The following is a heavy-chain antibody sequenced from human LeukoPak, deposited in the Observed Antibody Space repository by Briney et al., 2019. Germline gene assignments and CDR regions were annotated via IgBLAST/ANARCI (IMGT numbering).Heavy chain of an antibody. D-gene: IGHD6-19*01. CDR3: AKERDSSGWYYFDY. J-gene: IGHJ4*02. V-gene: IGHV3-30*18. CDR2: ISYDGSNK. CDR1: GFTFSSYG. Sequence: GGSRRLSCAASGFTFSSYGMHWVRQAPGKGLEWVAVISYDGSNKYYADSVKGRFTISRDNSKNTLYLQMNSLRAEDTAVYYCAKERDSSGWYYFDYWGQGTLVTVSS.